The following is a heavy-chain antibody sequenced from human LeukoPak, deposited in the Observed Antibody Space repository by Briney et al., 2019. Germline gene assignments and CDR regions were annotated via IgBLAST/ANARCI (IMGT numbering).Heavy chain of an antibody. CDR3: ARDVRVGSSWYEDY. D-gene: IGHD6-13*01. CDR2: IYYSGST. J-gene: IGHJ4*02. Sequence: SETLSLTCTVSGDSISSSSYYWGWIRQPPGKGLEWIGSIYYSGSTYYNPSLKSRVTISVDTSKNQFSLKLSSVTAADTAVYYCARDVRVGSSWYEDYWGQGTLVTVSS. V-gene: IGHV4-39*07. CDR1: GDSISSSSYY.